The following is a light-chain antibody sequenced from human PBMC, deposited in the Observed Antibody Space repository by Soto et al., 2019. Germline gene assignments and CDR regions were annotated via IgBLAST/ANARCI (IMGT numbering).Light chain of an antibody. CDR1: QSVNNR. J-gene: IGKJ4*01. V-gene: IGKV3D-15*01. CDR3: QQYNAWPPLT. Sequence: VMTQFPATLSASPGERVALSCRPSQSVNNRLAWYQQRPGQAPRLLIYSATLSAAGVPDRFTGRGSGTEFTLIISSLQSEDYGVFYCQQYNAWPPLTFGRGTLVE. CDR2: SAT.